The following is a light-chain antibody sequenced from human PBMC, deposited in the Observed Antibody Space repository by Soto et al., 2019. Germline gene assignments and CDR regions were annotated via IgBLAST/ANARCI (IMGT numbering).Light chain of an antibody. V-gene: IGKV1-5*01. J-gene: IGKJ2*01. CDR3: QQYNSYFHT. Sequence: DIQMTQSPSTLSASVGDRVTITCRASQSISSWLAWYQQKPGKAPKLLIYDASSLESGVPSRFXXXXXXXXXXXTISSLQPDDFATYYCQQYNSYFHTFGQGTKLEIK. CDR2: DAS. CDR1: QSISSW.